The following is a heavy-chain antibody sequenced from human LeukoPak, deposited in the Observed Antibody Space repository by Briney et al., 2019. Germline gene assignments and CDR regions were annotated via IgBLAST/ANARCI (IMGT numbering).Heavy chain of an antibody. D-gene: IGHD5/OR15-5a*01. CDR1: GFTFSSYA. CDR3: AKGSSSVWPYYFDY. V-gene: IGHV3-23*01. Sequence: GGSLRLSRAASGFTFSSYAMGWVRQAPGKGLEWVSAITGSAGGTYYADSVKGRSAISRDNSKNTLYLDMNSLRAEDTAVYYRAKGSSSVWPYYFDYWGQGALVTASS. J-gene: IGHJ4*02. CDR2: ITGSAGGT.